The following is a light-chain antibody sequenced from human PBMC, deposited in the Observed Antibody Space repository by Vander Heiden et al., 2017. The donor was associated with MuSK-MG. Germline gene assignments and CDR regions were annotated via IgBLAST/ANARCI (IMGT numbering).Light chain of an antibody. V-gene: IGKV3D-11*01. CDR3: QQRSNGHPIT. CDR2: DAS. J-gene: IGKJ5*01. CDR1: QGVSSY. Sequence: EIVLTQSPATLSLSPGERATLSCRASQGVSSYLAWYQQKPGQAPRLLIYDASNRATGIPARFSGSGPGTDFTLTISSLEPEDFAVYYCQQRSNGHPITFGQGTRLGIK.